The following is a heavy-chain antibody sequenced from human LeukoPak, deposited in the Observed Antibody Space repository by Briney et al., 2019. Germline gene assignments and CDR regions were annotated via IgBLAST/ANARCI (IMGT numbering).Heavy chain of an antibody. CDR2: MSSSRDYV. Sequence: GGSLRLSCGASGFTFNAYTMHWVRQVPGKGLEWVSSMSSSRDYVFYADSVKGRFTIFRDNANQSLDLEMSGLRGEDTAIYYCARGLVGAAFDYRGRGTLVTVSS. V-gene: IGHV3-21*01. CDR1: GFTFNAYT. J-gene: IGHJ4*02. D-gene: IGHD1-26*01. CDR3: ARGLVGAAFDY.